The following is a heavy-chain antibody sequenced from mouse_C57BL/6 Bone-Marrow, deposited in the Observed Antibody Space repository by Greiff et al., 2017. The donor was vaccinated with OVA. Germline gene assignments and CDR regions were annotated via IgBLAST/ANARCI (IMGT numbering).Heavy chain of an antibody. V-gene: IGHV1-19*01. CDR1: GYTFTDYY. CDR3: ARPPLYYGSSPWYFDV. CDR2: INPYNGGT. D-gene: IGHD1-1*01. Sequence: VQLQQSGPVLVKPGASVKMSCKASGYTFTDYYMNWVKQSHGKSLEWIGVINPYNGGTSYNQKFKGKATLTVDKSSSTAYMELNSLTSEDSAVYYCARPPLYYGSSPWYFDVWGTGTTVTVSS. J-gene: IGHJ1*03.